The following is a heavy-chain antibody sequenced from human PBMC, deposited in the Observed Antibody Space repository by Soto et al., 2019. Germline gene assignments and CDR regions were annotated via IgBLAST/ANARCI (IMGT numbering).Heavy chain of an antibody. Sequence: PGGSLRLSCAASGFTFSSYAMHWVRQAPGKGLEWVAVISYDGSNKYYADSVKGRFTISRDNSKNTLYLQMNGLRAEDTAVYYCARERITMIVVVSPFDYWGQGTLVTVSS. CDR2: ISYDGSNK. CDR1: GFTFSSYA. CDR3: ARERITMIVVVSPFDY. D-gene: IGHD3-22*01. J-gene: IGHJ4*02. V-gene: IGHV3-30-3*01.